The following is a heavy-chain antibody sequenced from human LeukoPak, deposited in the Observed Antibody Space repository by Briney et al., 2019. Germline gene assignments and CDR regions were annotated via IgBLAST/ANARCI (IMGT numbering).Heavy chain of an antibody. CDR2: ISSSSSYI. CDR3: ARSPYFDWLSPSTYYYYYGMDV. V-gene: IGHV3-21*01. Sequence: GGSLRLSCAASGFTFSSYSMNWDRQAPGKGLEWVSSISSSSSYIYYADSVKGRFSISRDNAKNSLYLQMNSLRAEDTAVYYCARSPYFDWLSPSTYYYYYGMDVWGQGTTVTVSS. D-gene: IGHD3-9*01. J-gene: IGHJ6*02. CDR1: GFTFSSYS.